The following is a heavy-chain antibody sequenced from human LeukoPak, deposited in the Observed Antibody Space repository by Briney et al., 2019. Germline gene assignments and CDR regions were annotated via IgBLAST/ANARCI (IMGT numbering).Heavy chain of an antibody. D-gene: IGHD3-10*01. J-gene: IGHJ4*02. CDR3: SRLYGSGSAFDY. Sequence: GGSVSLSCALSGLTFGPYTMNWVRQSPGRGGEWVLCISSSSDSIYYVDSVKGRCTISRDKTKNSQYLQMNSLRAEGTAVYYCSRLYGSGSAFDYWGQGTLVTVSS. CDR1: GLTFGPYT. V-gene: IGHV3-48*01. CDR2: ISSSSDSI.